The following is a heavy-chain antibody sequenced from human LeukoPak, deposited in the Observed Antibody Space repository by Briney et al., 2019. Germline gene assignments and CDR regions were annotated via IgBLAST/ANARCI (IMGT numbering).Heavy chain of an antibody. CDR3: ARFYYDSSGYYYVAY. V-gene: IGHV4-61*02. J-gene: IGHJ4*02. D-gene: IGHD3-22*01. CDR2: IYTSGST. Sequence: SQTLSLTCTVSGGSISSGSYYWSWIRQPAGKGLEWIGRIYTSGSTNYNPSLKSRVTISVDTSKNQFSLKLSSVTAADTAVYYCARFYYDSSGYYYVAYWGQGTLVTVSS. CDR1: GGSISSGSYY.